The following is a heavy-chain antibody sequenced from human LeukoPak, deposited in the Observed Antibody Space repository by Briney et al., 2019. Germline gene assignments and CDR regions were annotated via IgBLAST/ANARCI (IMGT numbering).Heavy chain of an antibody. CDR2: IYYSRSA. V-gene: IGHV4-39*01. J-gene: IGHJ4*02. CDR3: ARHADSGFGQLAFDY. CDR1: GGSISSSSYY. Sequence: SETLSLTCSVSGGSISSSSYYWGWIRQPPGKGLEWIGSIYYSRSAYYNPSLKSRVTISVDTSKNQFSLKLSSVTAADTAVYYCARHADSGFGQLAFDYWGQGTLVTVSS. D-gene: IGHD3-10*01.